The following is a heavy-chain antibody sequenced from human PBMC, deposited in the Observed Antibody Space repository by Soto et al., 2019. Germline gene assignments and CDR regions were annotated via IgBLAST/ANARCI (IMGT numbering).Heavy chain of an antibody. CDR2: IIPIFGTA. V-gene: IGHV1-69*12. D-gene: IGHD2-15*01. J-gene: IGHJ6*02. CDR3: ATPGSPLDYYYGMDV. Sequence: QVQLVQSGAEVKKPGSSVKVSCKASGGTFSSYAISWVRQAPGQGLEWMGGIIPIFGTANYAQKCQGRVTITADESTRTAHMELRSLRSEDTAVYYCATPGSPLDYYYGMDVWGQGTTVTVSS. CDR1: GGTFSSYA.